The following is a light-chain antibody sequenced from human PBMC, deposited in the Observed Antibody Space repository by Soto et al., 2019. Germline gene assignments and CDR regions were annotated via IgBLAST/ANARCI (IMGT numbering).Light chain of an antibody. CDR2: EVS. CDR1: SSDVGGYNY. CDR3: SSYTSSSTRV. Sequence: QSALTQPASVSGSPGQSITISCTGTSSDVGGYNYVSWYQQQLGKAPKLMIYEVSKRPSGVSNRFSGSKSGNTASLTISGLQAEDEADYYCSSYTSSSTRVFGGGTKVTVL. J-gene: IGLJ2*01. V-gene: IGLV2-14*01.